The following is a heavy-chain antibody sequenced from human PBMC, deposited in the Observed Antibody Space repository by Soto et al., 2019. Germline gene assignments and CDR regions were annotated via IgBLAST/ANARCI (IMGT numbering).Heavy chain of an antibody. D-gene: IGHD1-1*01. V-gene: IGHV1-2*02. CDR2: INPNNGAT. J-gene: IGHJ5*02. Sequence: QVQLVQSGAEVKKTGASVKVSFKAPRYIFTAYFMHLVRQAPRQGLEWMGWINPNNGATHYGLSFQGRVTMTSDTAISTAYMELSSLRSDDTAVYYCASDDTGARFYPWGQGTLVSVST. CDR1: RYIFTAYF. CDR3: ASDDTGARFYP.